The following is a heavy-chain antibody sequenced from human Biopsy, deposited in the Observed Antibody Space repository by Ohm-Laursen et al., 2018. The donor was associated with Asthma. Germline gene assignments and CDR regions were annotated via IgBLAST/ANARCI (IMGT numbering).Heavy chain of an antibody. CDR2: IYPGDSDT. J-gene: IGHJ4*02. V-gene: IGHV5-51*01. D-gene: IGHD4-11*01. CDR1: GFTFTSYW. CDR3: ARHYSPTTVTTLNDY. Sequence: ESLKISCKTSGFTFTSYWIAWVRQMPGKGLEWVGIIYPGDSDTRYSPSFQGQVTILADKSITTAYLQWSSLKASDTVMYYCARHYSPTTVTTLNDYWGQGTLVTVSS.